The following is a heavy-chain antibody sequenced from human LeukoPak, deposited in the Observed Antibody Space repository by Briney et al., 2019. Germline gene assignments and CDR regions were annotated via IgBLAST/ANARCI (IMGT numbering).Heavy chain of an antibody. V-gene: IGHV3-21*01. CDR1: GFTFSTYS. Sequence: PGGSLRLSCAASGFTFSTYSMNWVRQAPGKGLDWVSSISSAGTYIYYADSVKGRFTISRDNAKNSLYLQMNSLRGDDTAVYYCASDPPWANDAFDIWGQGTMVTVSS. CDR3: ASDPPWANDAFDI. J-gene: IGHJ3*02. CDR2: ISSAGTYI. D-gene: IGHD7-27*01.